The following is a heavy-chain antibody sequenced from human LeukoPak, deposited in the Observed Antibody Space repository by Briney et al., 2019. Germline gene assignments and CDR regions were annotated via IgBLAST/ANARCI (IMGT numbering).Heavy chain of an antibody. CDR2: IYPGDSDT. Sequence: GESLKISCKGSGYSFTSYWIGWVRQLPGKGLEGMGIIYPGDSDTRYSPSFQGQVTISADNSTSTAYLQWSSLKASDTAMYYCARRAVAGYFDYWGQGTLVTVSS. D-gene: IGHD6-19*01. V-gene: IGHV5-51*01. CDR1: GYSFTSYW. CDR3: ARRAVAGYFDY. J-gene: IGHJ4*02.